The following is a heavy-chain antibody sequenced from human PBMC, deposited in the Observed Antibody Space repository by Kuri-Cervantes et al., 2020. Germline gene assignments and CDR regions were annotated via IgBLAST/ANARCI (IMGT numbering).Heavy chain of an antibody. CDR3: AKGYYYMDV. Sequence: PETLSLTCTVSGDSISSTSYYWGWIRQPPGKGLEWIGTIYYSGSTYYNPSLKSRVTISVDTSKNQFSLKLSSVTAADTAVYYCAKGYYYMDVWGKGTTVTVSS. V-gene: IGHV4-39*01. J-gene: IGHJ6*03. CDR2: IYYSGST. CDR1: GDSISSTSYY.